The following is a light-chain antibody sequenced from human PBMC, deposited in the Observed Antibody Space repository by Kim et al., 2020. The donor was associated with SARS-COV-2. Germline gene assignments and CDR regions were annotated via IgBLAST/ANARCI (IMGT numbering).Light chain of an antibody. CDR3: QVWDISSDHRV. Sequence: APGQTAKISCGGNSIGNKSVRWYQQKPGQAPLLIICNNSARPAGIPGRFAGSNGGNAASLSIRRVEAGDEADYYCQVWDISSDHRVFGGGTKLTVL. V-gene: IGLV3-21*02. CDR2: NNS. CDR1: SIGNKS. J-gene: IGLJ3*02.